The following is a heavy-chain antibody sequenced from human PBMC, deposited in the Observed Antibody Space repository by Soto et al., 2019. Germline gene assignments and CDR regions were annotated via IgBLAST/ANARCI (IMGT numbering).Heavy chain of an antibody. J-gene: IGHJ6*02. D-gene: IGHD4-4*01. CDR3: VKPPVIMAFYYDYDRVV. CDR1: GFTFSTYP. Sequence: ESGGGLVQPGGSLRLSCAASGFTFSTYPMIWVRQAPGKGLEWVSGISGSGISTYYTDSVKGRFTISRDNSKNTVFLQMNSLRYEDTAVYYCVKPPVIMAFYYDYDRVVCGQGTTVTVSS. CDR2: ISGSGIST. V-gene: IGHV3-23*01.